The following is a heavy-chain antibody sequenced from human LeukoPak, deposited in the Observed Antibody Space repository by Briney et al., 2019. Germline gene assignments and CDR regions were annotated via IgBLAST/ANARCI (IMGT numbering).Heavy chain of an antibody. CDR1: GFTFSNYG. Sequence: GGSLRLSCPASGFTFSNYGMHWVRQTPGKGLEWVSSISGSGDSTFYADSVKGRFSISRDNSKNTLYLQVNGLRTEDTAVYYCAKDRLLNCRGDCYIFDYWGQGTVVTVSS. CDR2: ISGSGDST. V-gene: IGHV3-23*01. J-gene: IGHJ4*02. CDR3: AKDRLLNCRGDCYIFDY. D-gene: IGHD2-21*02.